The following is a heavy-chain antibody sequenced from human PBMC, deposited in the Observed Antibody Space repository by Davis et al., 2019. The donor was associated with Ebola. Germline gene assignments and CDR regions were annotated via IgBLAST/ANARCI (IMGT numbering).Heavy chain of an antibody. CDR1: GFIFSNYV. CDR3: VKDSSNIWFDI. V-gene: IGHV3-23*01. J-gene: IGHJ3*02. Sequence: GESLKISCATSGFIFSNYVMSSVRQAPGQGLEFASSFRTGGDTYYADSVKGRLAISRDNSRGTLYLQMNSLRVEDSDIYYCVKDSSNIWFDIWGQGTLVTVSS. D-gene: IGHD2/OR15-2a*01. CDR2: FRTGGDT.